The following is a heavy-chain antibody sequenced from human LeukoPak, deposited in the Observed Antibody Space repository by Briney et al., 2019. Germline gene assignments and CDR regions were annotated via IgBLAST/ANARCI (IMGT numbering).Heavy chain of an antibody. CDR3: ARGLSKVRGYIWGSYRPDPLDY. J-gene: IGHJ4*02. V-gene: IGHV4-34*01. D-gene: IGHD3-16*02. Sequence: ETLSLTCAVYGGSFSGYSWSWIRQPPGKGLEWIGEINHSGSTNYNPSLKSRVTISVDTSKNQFSLKLSSVTAADTAVYYCARGLSKVRGYIWGSYRPDPLDYWGQGTLVTASS. CDR1: GGSFSGYS. CDR2: INHSGST.